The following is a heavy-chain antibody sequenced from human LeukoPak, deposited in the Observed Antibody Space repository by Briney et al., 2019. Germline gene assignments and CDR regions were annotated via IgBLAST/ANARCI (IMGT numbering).Heavy chain of an antibody. D-gene: IGHD3-22*01. Sequence: ASVKVSCKASGYTFTGYYMHWVRQAPGQGLEWMGWINPNSGGTNYAQKFQGRATMTRDTSISTAYMELSRLRSDDTAVYYCARAGDYYDSSGYYSYWGQGTLVTVSS. CDR1: GYTFTGYY. J-gene: IGHJ4*02. CDR3: ARAGDYYDSSGYYSY. V-gene: IGHV1-2*02. CDR2: INPNSGGT.